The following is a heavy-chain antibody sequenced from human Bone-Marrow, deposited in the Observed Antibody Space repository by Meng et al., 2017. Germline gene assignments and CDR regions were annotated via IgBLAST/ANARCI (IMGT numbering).Heavy chain of an antibody. V-gene: IGHV1-18*01. Sequence: ASVKVSCKASGYTFTSYGISWVRQAPGQGLEWMGWISAYNGNTNYAQKLQGRVTMTTDTSTSTAYMELRSLRSDDTAVYYCARESSSWYFFPGLVRWFDPWGQGTLVTVSS. CDR3: ARESSSWYFFPGLVRWFDP. D-gene: IGHD6-13*01. CDR2: ISAYNGNT. CDR1: GYTFTSYG. J-gene: IGHJ5*02.